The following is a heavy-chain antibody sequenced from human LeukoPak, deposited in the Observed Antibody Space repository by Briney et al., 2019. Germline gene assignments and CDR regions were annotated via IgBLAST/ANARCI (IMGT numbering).Heavy chain of an antibody. Sequence: GASMKVSCKASGYTFTGHYIHWVRQAPGQGLEWMGWINPNTGGTNYAQKFQGRVTMTRDTSISTTYMELSRLRSDDTAVYYCASQPYYFDSSGYYDYWGQGTLVTVSS. V-gene: IGHV1-2*02. CDR3: ASQPYYFDSSGYYDY. D-gene: IGHD3-22*01. CDR1: GYTFTGHY. J-gene: IGHJ4*02. CDR2: INPNTGGT.